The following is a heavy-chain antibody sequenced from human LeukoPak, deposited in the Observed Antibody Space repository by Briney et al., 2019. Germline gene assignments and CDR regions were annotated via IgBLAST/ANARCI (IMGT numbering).Heavy chain of an antibody. D-gene: IGHD3-3*01. CDR2: ISWNSGSI. J-gene: IGHJ5*02. V-gene: IGHV3-9*01. CDR1: GFTFDDYA. CDR3: ARVSTIFGVVTSNSFDP. Sequence: GGSLRLSCAASGFTFDDYAMHWVRQAPGKGLEWVSGISWNSGSIGYADSVKGRFTISRDNAKNSLYLQMNSLRAEDTAVYYCARVSTIFGVVTSNSFDPWGQGTLVTVSS.